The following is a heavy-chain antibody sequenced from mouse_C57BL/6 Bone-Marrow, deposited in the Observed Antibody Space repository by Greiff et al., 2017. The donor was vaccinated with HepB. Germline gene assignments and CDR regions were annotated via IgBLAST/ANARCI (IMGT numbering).Heavy chain of an antibody. Sequence: VQLQQPGAELVKPGASVKLSCKASGYTFTSYWMQWVKQRPGQGLEWIGEIDPSDSYTNYNQKFKGKATLTVDTSSSTADMQLSSLTSEDSAVDYCAKEEGGGGLDYGGQGTTLTVSS. V-gene: IGHV1-50*01. J-gene: IGHJ2*01. CDR2: IDPSDSYT. CDR1: GYTFTSYW. CDR3: AKEEGGGGLDY.